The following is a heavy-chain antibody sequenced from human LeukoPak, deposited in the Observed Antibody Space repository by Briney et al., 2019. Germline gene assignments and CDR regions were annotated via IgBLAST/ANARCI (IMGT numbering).Heavy chain of an antibody. CDR2: ISAYNGNT. D-gene: IGHD1-7*01. CDR3: VRDWDYRVDY. CDR1: GYTFTSYG. V-gene: IGHV1-18*01. Sequence: ASVKVSRKASGYTFTSYGISWVRRAPGQGLEWMGWISAYNGNTNYAQKLQGRVTITTDTSTDTAYMELRSLRSDDTAVYYCVRDWDYRVDYWGQGTLVTVSS. J-gene: IGHJ4*02.